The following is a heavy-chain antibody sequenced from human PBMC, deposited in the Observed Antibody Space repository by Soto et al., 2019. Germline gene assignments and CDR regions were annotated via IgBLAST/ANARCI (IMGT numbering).Heavy chain of an antibody. V-gene: IGHV1-18*01. CDR1: GYTFTHFY. Sequence: ASVKVSGKAAGYTFTHFYITWVRRAPGQGLEWMGAISPHNFNTNYAQKFRGRVTLTTEKSTNTAYMDLRSLTSDDTAVYYCARDEGGYDILTGYYKAHHFDYWGQGVPVTVSS. CDR3: ARDEGGYDILTGYYKAHHFDY. CDR2: ISPHNFNT. D-gene: IGHD3-9*01. J-gene: IGHJ4*02.